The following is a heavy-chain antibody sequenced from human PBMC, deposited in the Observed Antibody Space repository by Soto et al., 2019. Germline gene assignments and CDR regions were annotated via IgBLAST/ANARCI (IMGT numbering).Heavy chain of an antibody. V-gene: IGHV2-5*02. CDR3: AHGQYSSSWYGGVTFDY. CDR2: IYWDDDK. D-gene: IGHD6-13*01. J-gene: IGHJ4*02. Sequence: SGPTLVNPTQTLTLTCTFSGFSLSTSGVGVGWIRQPPGKALEWLALIYWDDDKRYSPSLKSRLTITKDTSKNQVALTMTNMDPVDTATYYCAHGQYSSSWYGGVTFDYWGQGTLVTVSS. CDR1: GFSLSTSGVG.